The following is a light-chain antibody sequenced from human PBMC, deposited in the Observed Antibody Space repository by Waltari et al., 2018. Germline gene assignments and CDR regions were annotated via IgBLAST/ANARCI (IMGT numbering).Light chain of an antibody. Sequence: SYELTQPPSVSVSPGQTASIPCPVAKLGDKYACWYQQRPGQSPVLVIKQDTNRPSGIPGRFSGSNSGNTATLTISGTQAMDGADYYCQAWDRGTGVFGTGTKVTVL. V-gene: IGLV3-1*01. J-gene: IGLJ1*01. CDR2: QDT. CDR3: QAWDRGTGV. CDR1: KLGDKY.